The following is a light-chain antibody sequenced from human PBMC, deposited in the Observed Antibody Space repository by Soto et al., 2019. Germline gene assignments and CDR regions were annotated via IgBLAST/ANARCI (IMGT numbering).Light chain of an antibody. Sequence: QSALTQPPSVSGSPGQSITISCTGTSSDVGIYDLVSWYQQHPGKAPKLLIYEVNKRPSGVFNRFSGSKSGNTASLTISGLQAEDEGDYYCCSYAGSSTQIFGGGTKLTVL. CDR3: CSYAGSSTQI. CDR2: EVN. CDR1: SSDVGIYDL. V-gene: IGLV2-23*02. J-gene: IGLJ2*01.